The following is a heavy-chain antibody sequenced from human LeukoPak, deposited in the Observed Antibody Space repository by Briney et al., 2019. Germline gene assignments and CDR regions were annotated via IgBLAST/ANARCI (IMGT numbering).Heavy chain of an antibody. CDR1: GFTVSSNY. V-gene: IGHV3-66*02. Sequence: GGSLRLSCAASGFTVSSNYMSWVRQAPGKGLEWVSVIYSGGSTYYAGSVKGRFTISRDNSKNTLYLQMNSLRAEDTAVYYCARDLDYGDYVYGYWGQGTLVTVSS. CDR2: IYSGGST. D-gene: IGHD4-17*01. J-gene: IGHJ4*02. CDR3: ARDLDYGDYVYGY.